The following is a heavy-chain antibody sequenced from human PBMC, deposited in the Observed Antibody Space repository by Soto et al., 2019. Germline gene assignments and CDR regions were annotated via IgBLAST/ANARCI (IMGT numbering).Heavy chain of an antibody. D-gene: IGHD6-13*01. V-gene: IGHV4-34*01. CDR1: GGSFSGYY. CDR3: ARLTAAGSNYYYYGMDV. J-gene: IGHJ6*02. Sequence: QVQLQQWGAGLLKPSETLSLTCAVYGGSFSGYYWSWIRPPPGKGLEWIGEINHSGSTNYNPSLKSRVTISVDTSKKQFSLKLSSVTAADTAVYYCARLTAAGSNYYYYGMDVWRQGNTVTVSS. CDR2: INHSGST.